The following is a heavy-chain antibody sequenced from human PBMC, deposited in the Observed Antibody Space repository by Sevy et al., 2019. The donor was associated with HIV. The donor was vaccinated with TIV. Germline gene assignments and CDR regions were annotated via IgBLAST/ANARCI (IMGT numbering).Heavy chain of an antibody. V-gene: IGHV1-18*01. CDR2: ISAYNGNT. J-gene: IGHJ5*02. CDR1: GYTFTSYG. CDR3: ARDQGYCSSTSCYDWFDP. D-gene: IGHD2-2*01. Sequence: ASVKVSCKASGYTFTSYGISWVRQAPGQGLEWMGWISAYNGNTNYAQNLQGRVTMTTDTSTSTAYMELRSLRSDDTAVYYCARDQGYCSSTSCYDWFDPWGQGTLVTVSS.